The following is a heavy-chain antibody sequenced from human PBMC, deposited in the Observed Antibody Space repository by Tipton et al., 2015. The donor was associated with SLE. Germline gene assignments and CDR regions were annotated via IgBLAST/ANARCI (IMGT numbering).Heavy chain of an antibody. Sequence: SLRLSCAASGFLVSNNYMTWVRHAPGKGLEWISVIFSDGTTYYADSVKGRFIISRDNVKNMVYLQMNSLRAEDTAVYFCAKDADVDTYGLFDYWGQGALVTVSS. CDR1: GFLVSNNY. V-gene: IGHV3-66*01. J-gene: IGHJ4*02. D-gene: IGHD3-16*01. CDR3: AKDADVDTYGLFDY. CDR2: IFSDGTT.